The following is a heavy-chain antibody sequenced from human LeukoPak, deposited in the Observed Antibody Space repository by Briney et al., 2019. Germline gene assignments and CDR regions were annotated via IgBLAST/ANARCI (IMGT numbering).Heavy chain of an antibody. CDR1: GDTFSAYY. V-gene: IGHV1-2*02. Sequence: GASVKVSCEASGDTFSAYYLHWVRQAPGQGRGGMGWIYPNTGGTRYDQHLQGRVSLTRDTSIETAYMELVSLTSDDTAMYYRARATVGRLQFDSWGQRTLDSVSS. CDR2: IYPNTGGT. CDR3: ARATVGRLQFDS. D-gene: IGHD4-11*01. J-gene: IGHJ4*02.